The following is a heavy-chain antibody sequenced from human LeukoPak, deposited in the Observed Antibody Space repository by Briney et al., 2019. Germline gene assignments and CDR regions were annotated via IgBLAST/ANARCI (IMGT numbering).Heavy chain of an antibody. Sequence: GGSLRLSCTASGFTFGDYAMSWVRQAPGKGLEWVGFIRSKAYGGTTEYAASVKGRFTISRDDSKSIAYLQMNSLRAEDTAVYYCAREPTYYYDSSGSSGVFDYWGQGTLVTVSS. V-gene: IGHV3-49*04. CDR3: AREPTYYYDSSGSSGVFDY. J-gene: IGHJ4*02. D-gene: IGHD3-22*01. CDR2: IRSKAYGGTT. CDR1: GFTFGDYA.